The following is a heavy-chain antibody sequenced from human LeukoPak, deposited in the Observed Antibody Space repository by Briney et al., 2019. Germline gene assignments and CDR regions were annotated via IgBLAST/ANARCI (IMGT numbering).Heavy chain of an antibody. CDR2: ISGSGGST. CDR3: AKEETMSTVTTYCDY. CDR1: GFTLSSYA. J-gene: IGHJ4*02. V-gene: IGHV3-23*01. Sequence: SGGSLRLSCAASGFTLSSYAMSWVRQAPGKGLEWVSAISGSGGSTYYADSVKGRFTISRDNSKNTLYLQMNSLRAEDTAVYYSAKEETMSTVTTYCDYWGQGTLVTVSS. D-gene: IGHD4-17*01.